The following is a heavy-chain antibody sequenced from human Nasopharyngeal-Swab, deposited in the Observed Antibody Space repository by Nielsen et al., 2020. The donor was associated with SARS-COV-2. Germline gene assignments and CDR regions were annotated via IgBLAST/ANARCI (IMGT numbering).Heavy chain of an antibody. Sequence: GESLKISCEASGFRFRTSPMHWVRQAPGKGLEGVANIKQDGSEKYYVDSVKGRFTNSRDNAKNALYLQMNSLRAEDKAVYYCARLHSSSWYFDYWGQGTLVTVSS. D-gene: IGHD6-13*01. V-gene: IGHV3-7*05. CDR1: GFRFRTSP. CDR3: ARLHSSSWYFDY. J-gene: IGHJ4*02. CDR2: IKQDGSEK.